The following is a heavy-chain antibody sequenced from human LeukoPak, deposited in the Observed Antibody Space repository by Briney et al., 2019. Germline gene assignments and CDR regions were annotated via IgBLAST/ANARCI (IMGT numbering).Heavy chain of an antibody. V-gene: IGHV3-66*01. Sequence: GGSLRLSCAASGFTVSSNYMSWVRQAPGKGLEWVSVIYSGGSTYYADSVKGRFTISRDNSKNTLYLQMNSLRAEDTAVYYCARDRVGATTRGYYYYYMDVWGKGTTVTISS. D-gene: IGHD1-26*01. J-gene: IGHJ6*03. CDR3: ARDRVGATTRGYYYYYMDV. CDR1: GFTVSSNY. CDR2: IYSGGST.